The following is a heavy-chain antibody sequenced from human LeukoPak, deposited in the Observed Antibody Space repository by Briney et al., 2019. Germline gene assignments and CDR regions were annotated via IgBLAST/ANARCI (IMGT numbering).Heavy chain of an antibody. CDR1: GGSISSYY. J-gene: IGHJ5*02. D-gene: IGHD1-1*01. Sequence: SETLSLTCTVSGGSISSYYWDWIRQPPGKGLEWIGYIYYSGSTNYNPSLKSRVTISVDTSKNQFSLKLSSLTAADTAVYYCARHSGWFDLWGQGTLVTVSS. CDR3: ARHSGWFDL. CDR2: IYYSGST. V-gene: IGHV4-59*08.